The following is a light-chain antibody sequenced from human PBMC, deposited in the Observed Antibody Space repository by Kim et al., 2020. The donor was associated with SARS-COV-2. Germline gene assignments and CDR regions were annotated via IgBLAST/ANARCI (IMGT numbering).Light chain of an antibody. CDR2: DVS. CDR1: SSDVGGYDY. Sequence: SALTQPRSVSGSPGQSVTISCTGTSSDVGGYDYVSWYQHVPGKAPKLMIFDVSKRPSGVPDRFSGSKSGNTASLTISGLQADDEADYYCCSYAGSYHYVFGIGTKVTVL. J-gene: IGLJ1*01. V-gene: IGLV2-11*01. CDR3: CSYAGSYHYV.